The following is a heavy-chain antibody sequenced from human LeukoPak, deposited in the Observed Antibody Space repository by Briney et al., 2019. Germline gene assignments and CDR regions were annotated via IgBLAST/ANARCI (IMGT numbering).Heavy chain of an antibody. J-gene: IGHJ4*02. CDR1: RFTFRNYG. Sequence: GGSLRLSCAASRFTFRNYGMHWVRQAPGKGLEWVAVIWYDGTNKYYVDSVKGRFTISRDNAKNTLYLQMNSLRAGDTAVYYCARAAYDSSGYLTLWGQGTQVTVSS. D-gene: IGHD3-22*01. CDR3: ARAAYDSSGYLTL. CDR2: IWYDGTNK. V-gene: IGHV3-33*01.